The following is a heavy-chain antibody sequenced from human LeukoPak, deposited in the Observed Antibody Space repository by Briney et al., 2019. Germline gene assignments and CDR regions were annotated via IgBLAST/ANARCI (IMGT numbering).Heavy chain of an antibody. Sequence: GRSLRLSCAASGFTFSSYAMHWVRQAPGKGLEWVAVISYDGSNKYYADSVKGRFTISRDNSKNTLYLQMNSLRAEDTAVYYCARDADPDDFWSGYLQGFDPWGQGTLVTVSS. CDR3: ARDADPDDFWSGYLQGFDP. V-gene: IGHV3-30-3*01. D-gene: IGHD3-3*01. J-gene: IGHJ5*02. CDR2: ISYDGSNK. CDR1: GFTFSSYA.